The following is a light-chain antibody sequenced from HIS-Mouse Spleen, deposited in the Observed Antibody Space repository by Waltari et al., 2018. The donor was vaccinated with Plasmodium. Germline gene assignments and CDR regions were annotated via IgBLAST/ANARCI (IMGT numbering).Light chain of an antibody. CDR2: GAS. CDR3: QQYNNWSFT. V-gene: IGKV3-15*01. Sequence: EIVMTQSPATLSVSPGERATLSCRASQSVSSNLAWYQQKPGPAPRLLIYGASTRATGIPARFSGSVSGTEFTLTISSLQSEDFAVYYCQQYNNWSFTFGPGTKVDIK. J-gene: IGKJ3*01. CDR1: QSVSSN.